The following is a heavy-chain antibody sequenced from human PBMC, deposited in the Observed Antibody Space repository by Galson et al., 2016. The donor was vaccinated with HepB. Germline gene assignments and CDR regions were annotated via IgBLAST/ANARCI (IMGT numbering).Heavy chain of an antibody. CDR3: ARAYYYGSGSQMDV. V-gene: IGHV4-34*01. J-gene: IGHJ6*02. CDR2: INDSGDT. D-gene: IGHD3-10*01. Sequence: SETLSLTCAVYGGSFSGYYWSWIRQSPGKGLEWIGEINDSGDTNQNPSLKSRVTISIDTSKNQFSLKLSSLSAADTAVYYCARAYYYGSGSQMDVWGQGTTVTVSS. CDR1: GGSFSGYY.